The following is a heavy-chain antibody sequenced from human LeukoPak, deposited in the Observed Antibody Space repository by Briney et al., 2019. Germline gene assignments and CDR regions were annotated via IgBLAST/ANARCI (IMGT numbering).Heavy chain of an antibody. V-gene: IGHV3-30-3*01. Sequence: GGSLRLSCAASGFTFSSYAMHWVRQAPGRRLEWVAVMSYDGTNIFYSDSVKGRFTIPRDNSKNTLFLQMNSLRAEGTAVYYCARDRESSSKGHFDYWGQGTLVTVSS. D-gene: IGHD2-15*01. CDR3: ARDRESSSKGHFDY. CDR1: GFTFSSYA. CDR2: MSYDGTNI. J-gene: IGHJ4*02.